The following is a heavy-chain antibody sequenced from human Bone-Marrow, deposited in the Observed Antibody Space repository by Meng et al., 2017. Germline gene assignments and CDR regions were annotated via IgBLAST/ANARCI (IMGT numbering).Heavy chain of an antibody. V-gene: IGHV1-2*06. CDR2: INPNSGGT. Sequence: ASVKVSCKASGYTFTGYYMHWVRQAPGQGLEWMGRINPNSGGTNYAQKFQGRVTMTRDTSISTAYMELSRLRSDDTAVYYCARDRSITIAAVPPWGQGTLVTVSS. CDR3: ARDRSITIAAVPP. J-gene: IGHJ5*02. D-gene: IGHD6-13*01. CDR1: GYTFTGYY.